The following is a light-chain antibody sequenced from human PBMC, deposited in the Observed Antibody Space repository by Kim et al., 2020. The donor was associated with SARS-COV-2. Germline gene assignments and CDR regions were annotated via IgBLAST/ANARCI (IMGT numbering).Light chain of an antibody. CDR1: QSVSSSY. V-gene: IGKV3D-7*01. J-gene: IGKJ4*01. CDR3: QQDYNLLT. Sequence: PGERVPLSCRASQSVSSSYLTWYQQKPGQAPRLLIYGASTRATGIPARFSGSGSGTDFTLTISSLQPEDFAVYYCQQDYNLLTFGGGTKVDIK. CDR2: GAS.